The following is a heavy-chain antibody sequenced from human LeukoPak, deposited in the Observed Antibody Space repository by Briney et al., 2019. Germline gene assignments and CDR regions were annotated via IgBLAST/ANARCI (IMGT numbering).Heavy chain of an antibody. D-gene: IGHD1-14*01. CDR1: GFTVITND. CDR3: ARGVEPLAANTLAY. J-gene: IGHJ4*02. Sequence: GGSLRLSCAASGFTVITNDMTWVRQAPGKGLEWVSVLYSAGNTKYADSVQGRFTISRDNSKNTLYLEMNSLSPDDTAVYYCARGVEPLAANTLAYWGQGTLVTVSS. V-gene: IGHV3-53*01. CDR2: LYSAGNT.